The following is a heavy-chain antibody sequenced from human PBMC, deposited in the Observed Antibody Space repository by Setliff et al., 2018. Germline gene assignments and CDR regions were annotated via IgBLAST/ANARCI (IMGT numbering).Heavy chain of an antibody. V-gene: IGHV4-4*02. CDR1: GGSISSSNW. J-gene: IGHJ4*02. Sequence: SETLSLTCAVSGGSISSSNWWSWVRQPPGKGLEWIGEIYHSGSTNYNPSLESRVTISVDTSKNQFSLRLNSATAADTAVYYCARLRGAFDYWGQGTLVTV. CDR2: IYHSGST. CDR3: ARLRGAFDY. D-gene: IGHD3-16*01.